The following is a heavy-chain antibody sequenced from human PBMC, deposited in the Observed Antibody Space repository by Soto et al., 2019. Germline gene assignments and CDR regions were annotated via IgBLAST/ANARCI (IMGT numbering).Heavy chain of an antibody. D-gene: IGHD3-9*01. V-gene: IGHV4-34*01. CDR3: ARESHDILTGPPWVWYFDL. CDR1: GGSFSGYY. CDR2: INDRGSI. Sequence: QVQLQQWGAGPLRPLETLSLTCGVSGGSFSGYYWAWIRQSPGKGLEWIGEINDRGSINYNPSLKSRVSISVETSKNHYSLTLRYVTAADTAVYYCARESHDILTGPPWVWYFDLWGRGTLVTVSS. J-gene: IGHJ2*01.